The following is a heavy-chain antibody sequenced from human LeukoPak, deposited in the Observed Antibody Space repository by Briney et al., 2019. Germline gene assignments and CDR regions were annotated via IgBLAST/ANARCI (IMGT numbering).Heavy chain of an antibody. V-gene: IGHV4-4*07. J-gene: IGHJ3*01. D-gene: IGHD2-2*01. CDR3: ARGTTTLGTWNRLGLEWRSSFDV. CDR1: GGSISNYY. Sequence: SETLSLTCTVSGGSISNYYWSWIRQPAGKGLEWIGRAYISGNTYYNPSFNNRVTISLDTSKNQFSLELDSATAADTAVYYCARGTTTLGTWNRLGLEWRSSFDVWGQGTIVTVSS. CDR2: AYISGNT.